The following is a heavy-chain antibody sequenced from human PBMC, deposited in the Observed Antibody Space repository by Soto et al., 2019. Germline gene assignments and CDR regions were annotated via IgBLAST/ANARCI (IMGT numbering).Heavy chain of an antibody. CDR2: ISYDGSNK. CDR3: AKDSLWFGDVSYFDY. CDR1: GFTFNSYG. J-gene: IGHJ4*02. V-gene: IGHV3-30*18. Sequence: GGSLRLSCAASGFTFNSYGMHWVRQAPGKGLEWVAVISYDGSNKYYADSVKGRFTISRDNSKNTLYLQMNSLRADDTAVFYCAKDSLWFGDVSYFDYWGQGTLVTVSS. D-gene: IGHD3-10*01.